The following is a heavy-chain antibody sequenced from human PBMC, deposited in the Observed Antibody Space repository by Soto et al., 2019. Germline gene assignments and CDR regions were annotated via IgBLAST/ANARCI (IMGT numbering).Heavy chain of an antibody. CDR1: GGAINSGGSY. V-gene: IGHV4-31*03. CDR2: IYYSGTT. J-gene: IGHJ2*01. Sequence: SETLSLTCTVSGGAINSGGSYWSWIRQSPGKGLEWIGYIYYSGTTYYNPSLKSRVSISLDTSKNQFSLKLSSVTAADTAIYYCASVTCFSSSCSYLDLWGRGNLVTVSS. D-gene: IGHD2-2*01. CDR3: ASVTCFSSSCSYLDL.